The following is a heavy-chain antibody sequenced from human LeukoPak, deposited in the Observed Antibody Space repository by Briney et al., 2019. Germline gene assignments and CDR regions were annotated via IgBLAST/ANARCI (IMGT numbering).Heavy chain of an antibody. J-gene: IGHJ4*02. CDR3: AREANYYGSGSYFEGTFDY. V-gene: IGHV4-61*02. CDR1: GGSISSGTDY. D-gene: IGHD3-10*01. CDR2: IYTSGST. Sequence: SETLSLTCTVSGGSISSGTDYWSWIRQPAGKGLEWIGRIYTSGSTNYNPSLKSRVTISVDTSKNEFSLKLTSVTAADTAVYYCAREANYYGSGSYFEGTFDYWGQGSLVTVSS.